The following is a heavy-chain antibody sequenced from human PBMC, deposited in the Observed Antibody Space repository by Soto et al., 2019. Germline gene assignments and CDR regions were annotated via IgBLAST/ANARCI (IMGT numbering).Heavy chain of an antibody. CDR2: IYATGTT. CDR1: GASISGFY. Sequence: SETLSLTCTVSGASISGFYWSWIRKSAGKGLEWIGRIYATGTTDYNPSLKSRVMMSVDTSKKQFSLKLRSLTAADTAIYYCVRDGTKTLRDWFDPWGQGISVTVS. V-gene: IGHV4-4*07. J-gene: IGHJ5*02. CDR3: VRDGTKTLRDWFDP. D-gene: IGHD1-1*01.